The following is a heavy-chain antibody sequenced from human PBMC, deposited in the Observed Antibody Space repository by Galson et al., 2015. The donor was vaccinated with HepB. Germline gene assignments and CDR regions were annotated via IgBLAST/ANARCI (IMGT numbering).Heavy chain of an antibody. CDR1: GFTFSSYA. V-gene: IGHV3-23*01. CDR2: IGGSGANT. D-gene: IGHD3-10*01. CDR3: AKEESYHLDF. J-gene: IGHJ4*02. Sequence: SLRLSCAASGFTFSSYAMSWVRQAPGKGLEWVSAIGGSGANTDYADSVTGRFTISRDNSKNTLYLQMNSLRAEDTAVYYCAKEESYHLDFWGQGSLVTASS.